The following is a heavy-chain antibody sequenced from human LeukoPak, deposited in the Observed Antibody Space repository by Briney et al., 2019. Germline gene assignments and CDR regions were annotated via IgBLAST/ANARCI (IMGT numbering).Heavy chain of an antibody. Sequence: SETLSLTCTVSGGSISSYYWSWIRQPPGKGLEWIGYIYYSASTNYNPSLKSRVTISVDTSKNQFSLKLSSVTAADTAVYYCARSDFWSGYSSPWFDPWGQGTLVTVSS. V-gene: IGHV4-59*01. D-gene: IGHD3-3*01. CDR2: IYYSAST. CDR3: ARSDFWSGYSSPWFDP. CDR1: GGSISSYY. J-gene: IGHJ5*02.